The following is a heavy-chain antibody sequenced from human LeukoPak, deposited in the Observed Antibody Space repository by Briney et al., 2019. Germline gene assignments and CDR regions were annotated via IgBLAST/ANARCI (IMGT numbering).Heavy chain of an antibody. CDR1: GSTFSSYS. CDR2: ISSSSSYI. V-gene: IGHV3-21*01. J-gene: IGHJ5*02. Sequence: GGSLRLSCAASGSTFSSYSMNWVRQAPGKGLEWVSSISSSSSYIYYADSVKGRFTISRDNAKNSLYLQMNSLRAEDTAVYYCARKINDFWSGPFDPWGQGTLVTVSS. CDR3: ARKINDFWSGPFDP. D-gene: IGHD3-3*01.